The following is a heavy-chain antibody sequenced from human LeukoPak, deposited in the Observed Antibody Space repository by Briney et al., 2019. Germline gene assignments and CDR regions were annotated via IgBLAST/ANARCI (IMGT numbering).Heavy chain of an antibody. J-gene: IGHJ4*02. D-gene: IGHD3-22*01. CDR2: ISSSGSII. CDR1: GFTFSDYY. V-gene: IGHV3-11*01. Sequence: PGGSLRLSCAASGFTFSDYYMSWIRQAPGKGLEWVSYISSSGSIIYYADSVKGRFTISRDNAKNSLYLQMNSLRAEDTAVYYCAKEVTMIVVVTDLDYWGQGTLVTVSS. CDR3: AKEVTMIVVVTDLDY.